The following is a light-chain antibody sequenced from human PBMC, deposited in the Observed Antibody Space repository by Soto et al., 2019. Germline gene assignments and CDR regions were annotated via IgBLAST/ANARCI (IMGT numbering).Light chain of an antibody. CDR1: QSISSSF. CDR3: QQYDNSPIT. CDR2: GES. J-gene: IGKJ5*01. V-gene: IGKV3-20*01. Sequence: EIVLTQSPGIWSLAPGERASLSCGARQSISSSFLAWYQQKPGQATRLLIYGESSRATGIPDRFSGTGSEPDLTLTISRLEPEDPAAYSCQQYDNSPITFRQGTRLQIK.